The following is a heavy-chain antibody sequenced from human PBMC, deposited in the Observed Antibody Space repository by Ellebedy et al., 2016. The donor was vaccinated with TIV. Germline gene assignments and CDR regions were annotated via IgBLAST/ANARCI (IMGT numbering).Heavy chain of an antibody. CDR1: GYTFTSYW. Sequence: GESLKISCQGSGYTFTSYWINWVRQMPGKGLEWMGRIDPSDSSSNYSPSFRGHVTISADKSISTAYLQWYSLRASDTAMYYCARSISDVWFDPWGQGTLVTVSS. CDR2: IDPSDSSS. CDR3: ARSISDVWFDP. V-gene: IGHV5-10-1*01. J-gene: IGHJ5*02. D-gene: IGHD3-9*01.